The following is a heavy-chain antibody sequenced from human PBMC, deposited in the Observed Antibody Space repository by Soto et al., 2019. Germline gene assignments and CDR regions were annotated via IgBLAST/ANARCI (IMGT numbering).Heavy chain of an antibody. J-gene: IGHJ4*02. CDR2: ISSSGSTI. V-gene: IGHV3-11*01. CDR3: ARGPYDYVWGSDPPHFDY. CDR1: GFTFSDYY. Sequence: QVQLVESGGGLVKPGGSLRLSCAASGFTFSDYYMSWIRQAPGKGLEWVSYISSSGSTIYYADSVKGRFTISRDNAKNLRYLQMNSLRAEDTAVYYCARGPYDYVWGSDPPHFDYWGQGTLVTVSS. D-gene: IGHD3-16*02.